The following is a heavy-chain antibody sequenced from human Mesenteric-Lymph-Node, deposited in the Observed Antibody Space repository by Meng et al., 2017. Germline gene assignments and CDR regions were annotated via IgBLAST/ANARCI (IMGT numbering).Heavy chain of an antibody. V-gene: IGHV3-74*01. CDR2: INSDGSST. J-gene: IGHJ4*02. CDR3: ASIFNTRSYYFDY. Sequence: GESLKISCAASGFTFSNYAMHWVRQAPGKGLVWVSRINSDGSSTSYADSVKGRFTISRDNAKNTLYLQMNSLRAEDTAVYYCASIFNTRSYYFDYWGQGTRVTCSS. D-gene: IGHD3-3*02. CDR1: GFTFSNYA.